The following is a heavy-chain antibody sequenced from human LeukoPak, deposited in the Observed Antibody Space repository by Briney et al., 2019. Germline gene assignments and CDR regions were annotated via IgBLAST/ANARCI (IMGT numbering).Heavy chain of an antibody. CDR2: INRDGSDK. CDR3: ARGFSSAIDR. J-gene: IGHJ5*02. V-gene: IGHV3-7*01. Sequence: TGGSLRLSCAASGFRFSDCWMNWVRQAPGKGLELVANINRDGSDKLYLDSVRGRFTVSRDNADNSLYLQMNSLRGDDTAVYYCARGFSSAIDRWGQGTLVTVSS. CDR1: GFRFSDCW.